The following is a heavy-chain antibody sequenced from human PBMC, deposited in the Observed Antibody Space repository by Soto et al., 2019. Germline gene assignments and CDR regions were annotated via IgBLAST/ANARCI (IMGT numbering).Heavy chain of an antibody. J-gene: IGHJ6*03. CDR1: GYTFTSYG. CDR2: IRTYSGNT. D-gene: IGHD3-10*01. Sequence: QIQLLQSGAEVKKPGASVKVSCEASGYTFTSYGINWMRQAPGQGLEWVGWIRTYSGNTIYAEKFQDRVTMTTDTSTNTAYMELRSLRSDDTAVYYCAIYTFSASYYRVSYYYMDVWGKGTTVTVSS. CDR3: AIYTFSASYYRVSYYYMDV. V-gene: IGHV1-18*01.